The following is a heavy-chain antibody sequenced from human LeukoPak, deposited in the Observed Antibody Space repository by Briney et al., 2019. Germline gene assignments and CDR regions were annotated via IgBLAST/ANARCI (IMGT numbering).Heavy chain of an antibody. CDR3: ASWRRRQKTASSHLDYYYMDV. D-gene: IGHD2-2*01. V-gene: IGHV1-2*02. CDR2: INPNSGGT. CDR1: GYTFTGYY. J-gene: IGHJ6*03. Sequence: ASVKLSCEASGYTFTGYYMHWVRQAPGPGLEWMGWINPNSGGTNYAQNFQGRVTMTRDTSISTAYMELSRLRSDDTAVYYCASWRRRQKTASSHLDYYYMDVWGKGTTVTVSS.